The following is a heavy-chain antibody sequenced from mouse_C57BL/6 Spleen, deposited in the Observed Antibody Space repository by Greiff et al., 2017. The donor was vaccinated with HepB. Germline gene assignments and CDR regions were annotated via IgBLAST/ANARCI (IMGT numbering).Heavy chain of an antibody. Sequence: VQLKESVAELVRPGASVKLSCTASGFNIKNTYMHWVKQRPEQGLEWIGRIDPANGNTKYAPKFPGKATITADTSSNTAYLQLSSLTSEDTAIYYCARDGKGIYYAMDYWGQGTSVTVSS. CDR2: IDPANGNT. V-gene: IGHV14-3*01. J-gene: IGHJ4*01. CDR3: ARDGKGIYYAMDY. D-gene: IGHD2-1*01. CDR1: GFNIKNTY.